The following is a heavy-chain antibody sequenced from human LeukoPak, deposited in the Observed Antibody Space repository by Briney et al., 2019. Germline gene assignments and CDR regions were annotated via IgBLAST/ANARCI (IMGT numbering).Heavy chain of an antibody. J-gene: IGHJ4*02. D-gene: IGHD3-10*01. CDR3: ARVPGLTADY. V-gene: IGHV3-48*01. CDR1: GFAFSSYS. CDR2: ISTTSSTI. Sequence: GGSLRLSCAASGFAFSSYSMTWVRQAPGKGLELISYISTTSSTIYYADSVKGRFTISRDNAKNSLYLQMNSLRAEDTAVYYCARVPGLTADYWGQGTLVTVSS.